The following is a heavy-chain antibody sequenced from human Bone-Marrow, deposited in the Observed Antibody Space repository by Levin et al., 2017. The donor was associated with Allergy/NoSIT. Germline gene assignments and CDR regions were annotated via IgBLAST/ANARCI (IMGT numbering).Heavy chain of an antibody. CDR1: GFTFSSYA. CDR2: ISYDGSNK. J-gene: IGHJ2*01. CDR3: ARVGSSSKSSSWYHDEWGDWYFDL. Sequence: GGSLRLSCAASGFTFSSYAMHWVRQAPGKGLEWVAVISYDGSNKYYADSVKGRFTISRDNSKNTLYLQMNSLRAEDTAVYYCARVGSSSKSSSWYHDEWGDWYFDLWGRGTLVTVSS. V-gene: IGHV3-30-3*01. D-gene: IGHD6-13*01.